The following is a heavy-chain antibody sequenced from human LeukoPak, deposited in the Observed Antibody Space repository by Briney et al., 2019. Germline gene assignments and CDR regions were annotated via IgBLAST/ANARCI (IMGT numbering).Heavy chain of an antibody. Sequence: PSETLSLTCTVSGGSISKQYWTWVRQPAGKGLEWIGRIYTSGSTNYNPSLKSRVTISVDTSKNQFSLKLSSVTAADTAVYYCARLQVRAAARTFFDPWGQGTLVTVSS. CDR3: ARLQVRAAARTFFDP. V-gene: IGHV4-4*07. J-gene: IGHJ5*02. CDR1: GGSISKQY. D-gene: IGHD6-13*01. CDR2: IYTSGST.